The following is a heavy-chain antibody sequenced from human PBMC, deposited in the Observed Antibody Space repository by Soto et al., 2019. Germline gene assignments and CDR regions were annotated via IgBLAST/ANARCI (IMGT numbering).Heavy chain of an antibody. CDR3: ASSFRVYETDFDY. CDR1: GFTFSSYS. D-gene: IGHD2-8*01. V-gene: IGHV3-21*01. Sequence: EVQLVESGGGLVQPGGSLRLSCAASGFTFSSYSMNWVRQAPGKGLEWVSSISSSSSYIYYADAVKGRFTISRDNAKNSQYLQMNSLRAEDTAVYYCASSFRVYETDFDYWGQGTLVTVSS. CDR2: ISSSSSYI. J-gene: IGHJ4*02.